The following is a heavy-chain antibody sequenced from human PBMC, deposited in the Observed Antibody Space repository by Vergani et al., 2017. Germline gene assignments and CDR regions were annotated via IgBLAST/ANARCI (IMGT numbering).Heavy chain of an antibody. CDR3: AREGNYYDSTGFGPGGSFD. CDR1: GGTFSSYA. D-gene: IGHD3-22*01. CDR2: IISSLATT. J-gene: IGHJ4*02. Sequence: QVQLVQSGAEVKKPGSSVNVSCKASGGTFSSYALNWVRQAPGQGLEWMGSIISSLATTIYAQKFQGRVTISADESTSTAYMELRSLKSEDTAVFYCAREGNYYDSTGFGPGGSFDWGPGTLVTVSS. V-gene: IGHV1-69*11.